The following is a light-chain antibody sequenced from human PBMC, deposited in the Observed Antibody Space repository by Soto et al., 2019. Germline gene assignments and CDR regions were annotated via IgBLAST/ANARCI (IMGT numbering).Light chain of an antibody. J-gene: IGLJ1*01. V-gene: IGLV2-14*03. Sequence: QSVLTQPASVSGSPGQSIAISCIGTSSVVGAYDYVSWYQQHPDRAPKLMIYEVSNRPSGVSNRFSGSKSVNTATLTISWLQAEDEADYYCSSYTSSSTRVFGTGTKVTVL. CDR3: SSYTSSSTRV. CDR1: SSVVGAYDY. CDR2: EVS.